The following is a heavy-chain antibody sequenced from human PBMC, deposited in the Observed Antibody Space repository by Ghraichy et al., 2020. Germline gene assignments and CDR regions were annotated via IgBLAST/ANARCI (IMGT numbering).Heavy chain of an antibody. D-gene: IGHD6-13*01. CDR3: ARGLGSSSWYSHYYYYGMDV. J-gene: IGHJ6*02. CDR2: IYYSGST. Sequence: SETLSLTCTVSGGSISSGDYYWSWIRQPPGKGLEWIGYIYYSGSTYYNPSLKSRVTISVDTSKNQFSLKLSSVTAADTAVYYCARGLGSSSWYSHYYYYGMDVWGQGTTVTVSS. V-gene: IGHV4-30-4*01. CDR1: GGSISSGDYY.